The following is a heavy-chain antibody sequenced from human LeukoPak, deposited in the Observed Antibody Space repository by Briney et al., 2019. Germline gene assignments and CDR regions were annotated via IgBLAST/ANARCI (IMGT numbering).Heavy chain of an antibody. V-gene: IGHV3-23*01. D-gene: IGHD3-3*02. Sequence: PGGSLRLSCAASGFTFSSYAMNWVRQAPGKGLEWVSTISGSGGNTYYADSVKGRFTISRDNSENTLYLQMNSLRADDTAVYYCAKGSISKGYFDYWGQGTLVTVSS. CDR3: AKGSISKGYFDY. CDR1: GFTFSSYA. J-gene: IGHJ4*02. CDR2: ISGSGGNT.